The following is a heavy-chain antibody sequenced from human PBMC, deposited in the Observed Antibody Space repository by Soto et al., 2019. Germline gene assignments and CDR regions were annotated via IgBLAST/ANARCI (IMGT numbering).Heavy chain of an antibody. J-gene: IGHJ6*02. V-gene: IGHV1-69*12. Sequence: QVQLVQSGAEVKKPGSSVKVSCKASGGTFSSYAISWVRQAPGQGLEWMGGIIPIFGTANYAQKFQGRVTXXXDESTSTAYMXXSXLXXEDTAVYYCARGDYGSGSYRGYVPRNYYYYYGMDVWGQGTTVTVSS. CDR3: ARGDYGSGSYRGYVPRNYYYYYGMDV. CDR2: IIPIFGTA. CDR1: GGTFSSYA. D-gene: IGHD3-10*01.